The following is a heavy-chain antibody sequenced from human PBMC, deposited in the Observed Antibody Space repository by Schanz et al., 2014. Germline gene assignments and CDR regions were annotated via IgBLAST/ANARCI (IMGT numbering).Heavy chain of an antibody. D-gene: IGHD2-15*01. Sequence: QVQLVQSWAEAKGPGASVKVSCKASGYSFTPFPIHWVRQAPGQRLEWMGWINAGTGNTEYSQKFQGRVTITRDTSASTAYMELSSLRSEDTAVYYCARVRYCSGGRCYQDNWVDPWGQGTLVIVSS. CDR2: INAGTGNT. CDR3: ARVRYCSGGRCYQDNWVDP. V-gene: IGHV1-3*01. CDR1: GYSFTPFP. J-gene: IGHJ5*02.